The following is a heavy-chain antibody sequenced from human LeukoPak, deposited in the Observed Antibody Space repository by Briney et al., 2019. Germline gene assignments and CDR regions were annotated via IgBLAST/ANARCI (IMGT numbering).Heavy chain of an antibody. V-gene: IGHV1-69*13. CDR2: IIPIFGTA. D-gene: IGHD2-15*01. CDR1: GGTFSSYA. J-gene: IGHJ3*02. CDR3: ARLGDIVSIGEGGAFDI. Sequence: PRASVKVSCRASGGTFSSYAISRVRQAPGQGLEWMGGIIPIFGTANYAQKFQGRVTITADESTSTAYMELSSLKASDTAMYYCARLGDIVSIGEGGAFDIWGQGTMVTVSS.